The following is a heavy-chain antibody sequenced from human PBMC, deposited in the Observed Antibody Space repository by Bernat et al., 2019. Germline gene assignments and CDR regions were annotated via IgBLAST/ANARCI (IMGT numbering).Heavy chain of an antibody. J-gene: IGHJ4*02. CDR2: IIPSGGST. Sequence: QVQLVQSGAEVKKPGASVKVSCKASGYTFTNYYMHWVRQAPGQGLEWMGIIIPSGGSTSYTQKFQGRVTMTRDTSTSTVYLELSSLRSEDTAVYYCARALDSSGYYYVYGYWGQGTLVTVSS. V-gene: IGHV1-46*03. D-gene: IGHD3-22*01. CDR3: ARALDSSGYYYVYGY. CDR1: GYTFTNYY.